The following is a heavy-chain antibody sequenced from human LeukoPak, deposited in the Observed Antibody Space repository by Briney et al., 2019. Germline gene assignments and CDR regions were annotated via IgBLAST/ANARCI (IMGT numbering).Heavy chain of an antibody. CDR1: GGSISSGDYY. D-gene: IGHD3-10*01. J-gene: IGHJ4*02. V-gene: IGHV4-30-4*08. Sequence: SQTLSLTCTVSGGSISSGDYYWRWIRQPPGKGLEWIGYIYHSGSTYYNPSLKSRVTISVDTSKNQFSLKLSSVTAADTAVYYCATGAGGSGSVDYWGQGTLVTVSS. CDR2: IYHSGST. CDR3: ATGAGGSGSVDY.